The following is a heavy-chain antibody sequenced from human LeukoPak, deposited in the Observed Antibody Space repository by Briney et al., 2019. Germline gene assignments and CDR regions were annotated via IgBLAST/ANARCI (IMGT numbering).Heavy chain of an antibody. J-gene: IGHJ5*02. D-gene: IGHD2-2*02. CDR3: ARDVYCSSTSCYMSGFDP. Sequence: ASVKVSCKASGYTFTSYGISWVRQAPGQGLEWMGWISAYNGNTNYAQKLQGRVTMTTDTSTGTAYMELRSLRSDDTAVYYCARDVYCSSTSCYMSGFDPWGQGTLVTVSS. CDR2: ISAYNGNT. V-gene: IGHV1-18*01. CDR1: GYTFTSYG.